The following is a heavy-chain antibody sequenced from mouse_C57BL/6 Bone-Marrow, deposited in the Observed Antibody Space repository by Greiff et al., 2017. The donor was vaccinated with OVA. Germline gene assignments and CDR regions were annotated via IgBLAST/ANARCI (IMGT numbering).Heavy chain of an antibody. D-gene: IGHD2-1*01. CDR2: ISSGGDYI. V-gene: IGHV5-9-1*02. CDR3: TSLLDAMDY. J-gene: IGHJ4*01. CDR1: GFTFSSYA. Sequence: DVQLVVSGEGLVKPGGSLKLSCAASGFTFSSYAMSWVRQTPEKSLEWVAYISSGGDYIYYADTVKGRFTISRNNARNTLYLKMSRLKSEDTAMYYCTSLLDAMDYWGQGASVTVSS.